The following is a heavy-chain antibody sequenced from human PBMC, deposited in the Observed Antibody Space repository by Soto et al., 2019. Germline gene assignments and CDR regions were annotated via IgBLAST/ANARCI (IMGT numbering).Heavy chain of an antibody. Sequence: PGGSLRLSCAAFGFTFSSYSMNWVRQAPGKGLEWVSFISSSSNYIYYADSVKGRFTISRDNAKHSLYLQIKSLRAEDTAVYYCARDLDSSGYYPFDYWGQGTLVTVSS. D-gene: IGHD3-22*01. J-gene: IGHJ4*02. CDR3: ARDLDSSGYYPFDY. CDR2: ISSSSNYI. CDR1: GFTFSSYS. V-gene: IGHV3-21*01.